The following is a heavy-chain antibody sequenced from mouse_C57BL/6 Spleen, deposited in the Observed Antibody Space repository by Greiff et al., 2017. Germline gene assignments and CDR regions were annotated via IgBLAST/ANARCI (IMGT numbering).Heavy chain of an antibody. V-gene: IGHV1-42*01. J-gene: IGHJ1*03. CDR3: ARKGDVSSVYVDV. CDR1: GYSFTSYY. CDR2: INPSTGGT. Sequence: VQLKQSGPELVKPGASVKISCQASGYSFTSYYMNWVKQSPEKSLEWIGEINPSTGGTTYNQKFKAKATLTVDKSASPAYMHLKSLTSEDSAVYYCARKGDVSSVYVDVGGTGTTVTVSS. D-gene: IGHD1-1*01.